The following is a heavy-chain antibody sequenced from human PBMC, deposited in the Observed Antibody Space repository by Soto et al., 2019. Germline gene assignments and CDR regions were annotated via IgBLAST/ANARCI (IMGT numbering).Heavy chain of an antibody. CDR1: GGSISSYY. CDR2: IYNSGST. V-gene: IGHV4-59*01. J-gene: IGHJ6*02. Sequence: QVQLQESGPGLVKPSETLSLTCTVFGGSISSYYWSWIRQPPGKGLEWIGYIYNSGSTNYNPSLKSRVTISVDTSKKQISLKLSSVTAADTAVYYCAREEGGGYYYGMDVWGQGTTVTVSS. D-gene: IGHD2-15*01. CDR3: AREEGGGYYYGMDV.